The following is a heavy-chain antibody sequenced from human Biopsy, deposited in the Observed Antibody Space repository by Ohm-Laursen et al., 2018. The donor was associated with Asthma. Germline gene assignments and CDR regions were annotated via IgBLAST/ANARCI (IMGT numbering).Heavy chain of an antibody. CDR2: IWFDGSKK. CDR3: ATNSGAYKNSLGDGLDV. D-gene: IGHD1-26*01. CDR1: GFTVSTNG. V-gene: IGHV3-33*08. J-gene: IGHJ6*02. Sequence: SLRLSCSASGFTVSTNGMSWVRQAPGRGLEWVGVIWFDGSKKYYADSVKGRFTISRDNSKKMLYLQMNSLRAEDTAVYYCATNSGAYKNSLGDGLDVWGQGTTVIVSS.